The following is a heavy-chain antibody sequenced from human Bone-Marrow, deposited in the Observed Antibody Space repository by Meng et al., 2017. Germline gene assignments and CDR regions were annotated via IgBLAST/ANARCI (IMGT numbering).Heavy chain of an antibody. Sequence: SVKVSCKASGGTFSSYAISWVRQAPGQGLEWMGGIIPIFGTANYAQKFQGRVTITADKSTSTAYMELSSLRSEDTAVYYCASPGIAAGDAFDIWGQGTMVTVSS. CDR1: GGTFSSYA. J-gene: IGHJ3*02. D-gene: IGHD6-13*01. CDR3: ASPGIAAGDAFDI. V-gene: IGHV1-69*06. CDR2: IIPIFGTA.